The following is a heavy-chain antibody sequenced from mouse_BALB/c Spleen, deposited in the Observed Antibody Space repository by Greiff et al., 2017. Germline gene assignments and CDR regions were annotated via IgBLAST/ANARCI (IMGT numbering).Heavy chain of an antibody. V-gene: IGHV3-8*02. CDR3: ATYGSSYWYFDV. D-gene: IGHD1-1*01. CDR2: ISYSGST. CDR1: GDSITSGY. Sequence: EVKLMESGPSLVKPSQTLSLTCSVTGDSITSGYWNWIRKFPGNKLEYMGYISYSGSTYYNPSLKSRISITRDTSKNQYYLQLNSVTTEDTATYYCATYGSSYWYFDVWGAGTTVTVSS. J-gene: IGHJ1*01.